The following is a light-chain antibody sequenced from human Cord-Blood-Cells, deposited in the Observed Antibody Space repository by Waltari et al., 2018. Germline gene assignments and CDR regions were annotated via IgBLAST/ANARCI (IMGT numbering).Light chain of an antibody. J-gene: IGKJ4*01. CDR2: AAS. CDR3: QQRSNWPLT. CDR1: QSVSSY. V-gene: IGKV3-11*01. Sequence: ESVLTQSSATLSLSPGDRATLSCRASQSVSSYLAWYQQKPGQAPRLLIYAASNRATGIPARFSGSGSGTDFTLTISSLEPEDFAVYYCQQRSNWPLTFGGGTKVEIK.